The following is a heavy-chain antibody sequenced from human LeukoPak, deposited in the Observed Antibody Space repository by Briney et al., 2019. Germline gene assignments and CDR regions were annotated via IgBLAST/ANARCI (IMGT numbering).Heavy chain of an antibody. CDR1: GFTFSSYG. Sequence: PGRSLRLSCAASGFTFSSYGMHWVRQAPGKGLEWVAVIWYDGSNKYYADSVKGRFTISRDNSKNTLYLQMNSPRAEDTAVYYCARGFSRYCSGGSCYGMDVWGQGTTVTVSS. CDR2: IWYDGSNK. V-gene: IGHV3-33*01. J-gene: IGHJ6*02. D-gene: IGHD2-15*01. CDR3: ARGFSRYCSGGSCYGMDV.